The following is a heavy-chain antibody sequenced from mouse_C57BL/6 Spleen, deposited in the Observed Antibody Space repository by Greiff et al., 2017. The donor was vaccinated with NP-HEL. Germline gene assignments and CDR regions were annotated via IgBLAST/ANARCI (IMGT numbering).Heavy chain of an antibody. CDR3: ARDHLAWFAY. CDR2: ISSGSSTI. J-gene: IGHJ3*01. CDR1: GFTFSDYG. V-gene: IGHV5-17*01. Sequence: EVQLVESGGGLVKPGGSLKLSCAASGFTFSDYGMHWVRQAPEKGLEWVAYISSGSSTIYYADTVKGRFTISRDNAKNTLFLQMTSLRSEDTAVYYCARDHLAWFAYWGQGTLVTVSA.